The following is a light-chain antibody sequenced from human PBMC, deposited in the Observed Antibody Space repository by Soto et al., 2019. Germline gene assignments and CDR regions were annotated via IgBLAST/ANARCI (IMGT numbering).Light chain of an antibody. Sequence: DIEITQYPDARAFSLKERATMHCKSSQSVLYSSNNKNYLAWYQQKPGQPPTLLISWASTRASGVPDRFSGSGSGTEFTLTISSLQAEDVAVYYCQQYYSTPPNTFGGGTKVDIK. V-gene: IGKV4-1*01. CDR2: WAS. CDR1: QSVLYSSNNKNY. CDR3: QQYYSTPPNT. J-gene: IGKJ4*01.